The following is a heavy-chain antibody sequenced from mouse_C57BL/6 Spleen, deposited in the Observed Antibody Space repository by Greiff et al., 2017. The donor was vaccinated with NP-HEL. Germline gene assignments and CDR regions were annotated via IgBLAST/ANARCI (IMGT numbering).Heavy chain of an antibody. CDR3: ARNGYWTFDY. V-gene: IGHV1-19*01. CDR1: GYTFTDYY. D-gene: IGHD2-3*01. CDR2: INPYNGGT. Sequence: DVQLQQSGPVLVKPGASVKMSCKASGYTFTDYYMNWVKQSHGKSLEWIGVINPYNGGTSYNQKFKGKATLTVDKSSSTAYMELNSLTSEDSAVYYCARNGYWTFDYWGQGTTLTVSS. J-gene: IGHJ2*01.